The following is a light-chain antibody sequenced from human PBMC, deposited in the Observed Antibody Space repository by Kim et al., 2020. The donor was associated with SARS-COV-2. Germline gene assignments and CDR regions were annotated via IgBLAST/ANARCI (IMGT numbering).Light chain of an antibody. CDR3: QSADSSGTYWV. Sequence: SYELTQPPSVSVSPGQTARITCSGDALPKQYAYWYQQKPGQAPVLVIYKDSERPSGIPERFSGSSSGTTVTSTISGVQAEDEADYYCQSADSSGTYWVFGGGTQLTVL. CDR1: ALPKQY. V-gene: IGLV3-25*03. J-gene: IGLJ3*02. CDR2: KDS.